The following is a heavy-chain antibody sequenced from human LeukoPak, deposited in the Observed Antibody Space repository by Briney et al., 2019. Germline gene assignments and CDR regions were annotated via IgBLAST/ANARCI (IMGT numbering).Heavy chain of an antibody. CDR2: ISYDGGNK. Sequence: GESLRLSCAASGFTFSSYGMHWVRQAPGKGLEWVAVISYDGGNKYYADSVKGRFTISRDNSKNSLYLQMNSLRAEDTAVYYCAKSVAGNLNWFDPWGQGTLVTVSS. CDR1: GFTFSSYG. D-gene: IGHD6-19*01. V-gene: IGHV3-30*18. J-gene: IGHJ5*02. CDR3: AKSVAGNLNWFDP.